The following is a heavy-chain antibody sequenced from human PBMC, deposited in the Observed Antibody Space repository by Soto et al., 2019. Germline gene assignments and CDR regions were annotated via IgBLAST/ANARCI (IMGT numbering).Heavy chain of an antibody. CDR3: ARVGSTSAAGVLDY. V-gene: IGHV3-11*06. D-gene: IGHD6-13*01. CDR2: ISSSGSHT. J-gene: IGHJ4*02. CDR1: GFSYSDFY. Sequence: QVQLVDSGGGLVKPGGSLRLSCAASGFSYSDFYMSWIRQAPGKGLEWISYISSSGSHTPYADSVKGRFTISRDNAKNSVYLQMHSLGAEDTAVYYSARVGSTSAAGVLDYWGLGTLVTVSS.